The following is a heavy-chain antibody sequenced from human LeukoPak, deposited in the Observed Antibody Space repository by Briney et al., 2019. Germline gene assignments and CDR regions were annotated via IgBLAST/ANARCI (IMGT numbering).Heavy chain of an antibody. CDR1: GFTFSSYS. V-gene: IGHV3-21*01. CDR2: ISSSSSYI. D-gene: IGHD3-9*01. J-gene: IGHJ5*02. CDR3: TRDYYYDILTGYYWGGNWFDP. Sequence: GGSLRLSCAASGFTFSSYSMNWVRQAPGKGLEWVSSISSSSSYIYYADSVKGRFTISRDNAKNSLYLQMNSLRAEDTAVYYCTRDYYYDILTGYYWGGNWFDPWGQGTLVTVSS.